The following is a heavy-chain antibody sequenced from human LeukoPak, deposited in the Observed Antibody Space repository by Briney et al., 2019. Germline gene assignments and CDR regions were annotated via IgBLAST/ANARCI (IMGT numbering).Heavy chain of an antibody. CDR1: GFTFNKAW. CDR2: IKSKTDGGTT. D-gene: IGHD5-18*01. CDR3: TTXGYRAWIQLWSLDD. V-gene: IGHV3-15*01. J-gene: IGHJ4*02. Sequence: PGGSLRLSCAASGFTFNKAWMSWVRQAPGKGLEWVGRIKSKTDGGTTDYAAPVKGRFTISRDDSKNTLYLQMNSLKTEDTAVYYCTTXGYRAWIQLWSLDDWGQGTLVTVSS.